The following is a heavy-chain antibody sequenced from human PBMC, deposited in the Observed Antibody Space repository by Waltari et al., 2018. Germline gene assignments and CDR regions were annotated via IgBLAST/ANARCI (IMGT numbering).Heavy chain of an antibody. V-gene: IGHV3-7*01. CDR3: ARGAYCSSTSCSLFDP. CDR2: IKQDGSEK. J-gene: IGHJ5*02. CDR1: GFTFSSYW. D-gene: IGHD2-2*01. Sequence: EVQLVESGGGLVQPGGSLRLSCAASGFTFSSYWMSWVRQAPGKGLEWVTNIKQDGSEKYYVDSVKGRFTISRDNAKNSLYLQMNSLRAEDTAVYYCARGAYCSSTSCSLFDPWGQGTLVTVSS.